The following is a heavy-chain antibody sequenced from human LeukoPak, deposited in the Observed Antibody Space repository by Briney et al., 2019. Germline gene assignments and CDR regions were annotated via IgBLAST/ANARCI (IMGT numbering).Heavy chain of an antibody. Sequence: ASVNVSCKASGGTFSSYAISWVRQAPGQGLEWMGSIIPILGIANYAQKFQGRVTITADKSTSTAYMELSSLRSEDTAVYYCARGARSGWYYSDWFDPWGQGTLVTVSS. CDR1: GGTFSSYA. D-gene: IGHD6-19*01. CDR3: ARGARSGWYYSDWFDP. CDR2: IIPILGIA. J-gene: IGHJ5*02. V-gene: IGHV1-69*04.